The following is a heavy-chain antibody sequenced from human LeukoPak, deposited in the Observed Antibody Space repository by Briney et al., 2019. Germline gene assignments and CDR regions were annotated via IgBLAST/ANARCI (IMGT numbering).Heavy chain of an antibody. Sequence: ASVKVSCKASGGTFSSYAISWVRQAPGQGLEWMGGIIPIVGTANYAQKFQGRVTITADESTSTAYMELSSLRSEDTAVYYCARDEVVVPAAPPMNSGMDVWGQGTTVTVSS. CDR2: IIPIVGTA. D-gene: IGHD2-2*01. CDR1: GGTFSSYA. V-gene: IGHV1-69*13. CDR3: ARDEVVVPAAPPMNSGMDV. J-gene: IGHJ6*02.